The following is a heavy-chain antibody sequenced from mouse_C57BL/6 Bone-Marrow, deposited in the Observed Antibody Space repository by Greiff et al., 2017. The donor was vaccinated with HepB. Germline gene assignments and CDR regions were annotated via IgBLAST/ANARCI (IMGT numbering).Heavy chain of an antibody. J-gene: IGHJ1*03. CDR2: IDPSDSYT. D-gene: IGHD1-1*01. Sequence: VQLQQPGAELVKPGASVKLSCKASGYTFTSYWMQWVKQRPGQGLEWIGEIDPSDSYTNYNQKFKGKATLTVDTSSSTAYMQLSSLTSEDSAVYYCERTYGSSYNWYFDVWGTGTTVTVSS. CDR3: ERTYGSSYNWYFDV. CDR1: GYTFTSYW. V-gene: IGHV1-50*01.